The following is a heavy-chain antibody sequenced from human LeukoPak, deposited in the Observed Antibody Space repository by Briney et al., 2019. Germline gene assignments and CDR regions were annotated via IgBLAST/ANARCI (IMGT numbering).Heavy chain of an antibody. D-gene: IGHD3-3*01. J-gene: IGHJ6*02. Sequence: ASVKVSCKASGYTFTSYDINWVRQATGQGLEWMGWMNPNSGNTGYAQKFQGRVTMTRNTSISTAYMELSSLRSEDTAVYYCAAGGDFWSGYYYYGMDVWGQGTTVTVS. CDR2: MNPNSGNT. CDR1: GYTFTSYD. CDR3: AAGGDFWSGYYYYGMDV. V-gene: IGHV1-8*01.